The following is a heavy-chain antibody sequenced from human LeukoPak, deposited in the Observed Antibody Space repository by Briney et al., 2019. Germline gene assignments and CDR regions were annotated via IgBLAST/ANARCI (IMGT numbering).Heavy chain of an antibody. V-gene: IGHV1-69*04. Sequence: SVKVSCKASGGTFSSYAISWVRQAPGQGLEWMGRIIPILGIANYAQKFQGSVTITADKSTSTAYMELSSLRSEDTAVYYCARAGVIAVANYYYGMDVWGQGTTVTVSS. J-gene: IGHJ6*02. CDR3: ARAGVIAVANYYYGMDV. D-gene: IGHD6-19*01. CDR1: GGTFSSYA. CDR2: IIPILGIA.